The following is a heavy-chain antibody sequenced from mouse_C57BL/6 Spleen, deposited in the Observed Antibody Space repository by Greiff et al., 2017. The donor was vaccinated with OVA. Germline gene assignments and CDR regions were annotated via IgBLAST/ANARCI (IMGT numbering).Heavy chain of an antibody. CDR3: ARDGNYDYESFDY. CDR1: GFTFSSYA. J-gene: IGHJ2*01. V-gene: IGHV5-4*01. Sequence: EVKLMESGGGLVKPGGSLKLSCAASGFTFSSYAMSWVRQTPEKRLEWVATISDGGSYTYYPDNVKGRFTISRDNAKNNLYLQMSHLKSEDTAMYYCARDGNYDYESFDYWGQGTTLTVSS. CDR2: ISDGGSYT. D-gene: IGHD2-4*01.